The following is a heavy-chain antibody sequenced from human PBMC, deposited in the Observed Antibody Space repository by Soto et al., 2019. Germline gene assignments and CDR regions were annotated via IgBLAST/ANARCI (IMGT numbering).Heavy chain of an antibody. J-gene: IGHJ4*02. CDR2: INHSGNT. V-gene: IGHV4-34*01. Sequence: QVQLQQWGAGLLKPSETLSLTCAVYGGSFSGYYWSWIRQPPGKGLEWIGEINHSGNTNYNPSLKSRVTISVDTSKNQFSLKLSSVTAADTAVYYCARGGIGGYDHVVVVADRGFYFDYWGQGTLVTVSS. CDR1: GGSFSGYY. CDR3: ARGGIGGYDHVVVVADRGFYFDY. D-gene: IGHD2-15*01.